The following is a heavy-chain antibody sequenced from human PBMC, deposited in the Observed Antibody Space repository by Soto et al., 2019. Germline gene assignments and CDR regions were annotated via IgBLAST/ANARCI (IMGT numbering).Heavy chain of an antibody. V-gene: IGHV4-39*01. J-gene: IGHJ4*02. CDR2: IYSSGTT. D-gene: IGHD4-17*01. Sequence: QLQLQESGPGLVKPSETLSVTCTVSGGSISNRNYYWAWIRQPPGGGLEWIGSIYSSGTTYYNTSLKRRVNISVDTSKNQFSLKLSSVTAADTAVYYCARRGRYGDFGRYFDSWGQGTLVTVSS. CDR1: GGSISNRNYY. CDR3: ARRGRYGDFGRYFDS.